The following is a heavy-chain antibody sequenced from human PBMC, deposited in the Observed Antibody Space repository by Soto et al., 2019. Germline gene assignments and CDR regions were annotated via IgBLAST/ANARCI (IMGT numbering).Heavy chain of an antibody. CDR1: GGSFSGYY. CDR2: INHSGST. CDR3: ARELGYCSGGSCSIYYYYGMDV. Sequence: SETLSLTCAVYGGSFSGYYWSWIRQPPGKGLEWIGEINHSGSTNYNPSLKSRATISVDTSKNQFSLKLSSVTAADTAVYYCARELGYCSGGSCSIYYYYGMDVWGQGTTVTVSS. D-gene: IGHD2-15*01. J-gene: IGHJ6*02. V-gene: IGHV4-34*01.